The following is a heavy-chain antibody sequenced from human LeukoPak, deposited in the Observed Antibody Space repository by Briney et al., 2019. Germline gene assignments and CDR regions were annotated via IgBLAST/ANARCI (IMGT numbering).Heavy chain of an antibody. V-gene: IGHV5-51*01. CDR3: AINARLIAAAGYDAFDI. Sequence: GESLKISCKGSGYTFTSYWIGWVRQMPGKGLEWMGIIYPGDSYTRYSPSFQGQVTISADKSISTAYLQWSSLKASDTAMYYCAINARLIAAAGYDAFDIWGQGRMVTVSS. CDR1: GYTFTSYW. CDR2: IYPGDSYT. J-gene: IGHJ3*02. D-gene: IGHD6-13*01.